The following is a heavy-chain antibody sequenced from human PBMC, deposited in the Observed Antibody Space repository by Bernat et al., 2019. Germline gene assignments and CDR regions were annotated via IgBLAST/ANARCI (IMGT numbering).Heavy chain of an antibody. CDR1: GFTFSNAW. CDR2: IKSKTDGGPT. CDR3: TSSSPVTLGSY. Sequence: VQLVESGGGLVKPGGSLRLSCAASGFTFSNAWMNWVRQAPGKGLEWVGGIKSKTDGGPTDYAAPVKGRFTISRDDSQNTLYLQMNSLKTEDTAVYYCTSSSPVTLGSYWGQRTLVPVSS. V-gene: IGHV3-15*07. D-gene: IGHD3-10*01. J-gene: IGHJ4*02.